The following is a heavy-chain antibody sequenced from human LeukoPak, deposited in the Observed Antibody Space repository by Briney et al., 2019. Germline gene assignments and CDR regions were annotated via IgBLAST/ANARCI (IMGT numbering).Heavy chain of an antibody. CDR3: ARVRSGSYNWFDP. CDR2: INTDGSRT. Sequence: PGGSLRVSCAASGFTFSSYWMHWVRQAPGKGLVWVSRINTDGSRTSYADPVKGRFTISRDNAKNTLFLQTNSLRAEDTAVYYCARVRSGSYNWFDPWGQGTLVTVSS. D-gene: IGHD1-26*01. CDR1: GFTFSSYW. V-gene: IGHV3-74*01. J-gene: IGHJ5*02.